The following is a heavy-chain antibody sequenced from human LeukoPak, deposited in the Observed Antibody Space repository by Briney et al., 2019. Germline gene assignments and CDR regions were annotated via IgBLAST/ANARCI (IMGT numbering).Heavy chain of an antibody. Sequence: GGSLRLSCAASGFTLSYYTMSWVRQAPGKGLEWVSSISSTGSSIYYADSVKGRFTISRDNAKNSLYLQMSSLRVEDTAVYYCARDDVAWNDVHWFDPWGQGTLVTVSS. J-gene: IGHJ5*02. CDR1: GFTLSYYT. CDR3: ARDDVAWNDVHWFDP. D-gene: IGHD1-1*01. CDR2: ISSTGSSI. V-gene: IGHV3-21*01.